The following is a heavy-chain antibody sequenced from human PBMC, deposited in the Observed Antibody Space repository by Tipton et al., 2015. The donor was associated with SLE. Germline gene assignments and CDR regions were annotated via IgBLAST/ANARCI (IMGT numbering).Heavy chain of an antibody. Sequence: TLSLTCAVSGYSVSSGDYWGWIRQPPGKGLEWIGNIHHSGNTYSNPSLNSRVTISIDTSNNQFSLHLGSVTAADTAVYYCAREDDRSGYTLKWGQGRLVTVSS. J-gene: IGHJ4*02. CDR1: GYSVSSGDY. CDR3: AREDDRSGYTLK. CDR2: IHHSGNT. V-gene: IGHV4-38-2*02. D-gene: IGHD3-22*01.